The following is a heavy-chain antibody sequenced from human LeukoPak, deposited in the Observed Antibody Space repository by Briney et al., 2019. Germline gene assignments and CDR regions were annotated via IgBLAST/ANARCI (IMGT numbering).Heavy chain of an antibody. CDR2: IYYSGST. V-gene: IGHV4-30-4*01. J-gene: IGHJ5*02. CDR3: ARGKVTESSPRFDP. D-gene: IGHD2-21*02. CDR1: GGSISSGDYY. Sequence: SETLSLTCTVSGGSISSGDYYWSWIRQPPGKGLEWIGYIYYSGSTYYNPSLKSRVTISVDTSKNQFSLKLSSVTAADTAVYYCARGKVTESSPRFDPWGQGTLVTVSS.